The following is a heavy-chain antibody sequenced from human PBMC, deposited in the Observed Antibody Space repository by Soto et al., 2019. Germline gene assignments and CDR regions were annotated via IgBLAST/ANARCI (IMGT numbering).Heavy chain of an antibody. J-gene: IGHJ5*02. CDR2: MNPNSGNT. CDR3: ATRRVDYDFWSGYYNVWFDP. V-gene: IGHV1-8*01. Sequence: ASVKVSCKASGYTFTSYDINWVRQATGQGLEGMGWMNPNSGNTGYAQKFQGRVTMTRDTSISTAYMELSSLRSEDTAVYYCATRRVDYDFWSGYYNVWFDPWGQGTLVTVSS. D-gene: IGHD3-3*01. CDR1: GYTFTSYD.